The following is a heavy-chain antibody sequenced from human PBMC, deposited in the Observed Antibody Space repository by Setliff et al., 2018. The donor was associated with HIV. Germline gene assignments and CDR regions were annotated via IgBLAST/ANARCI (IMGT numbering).Heavy chain of an antibody. CDR2: IHHSGST. J-gene: IGHJ3*02. Sequence: SETLSLTCAVSGYSISSGYYWGWIRQSPGKGLEWIGNIHHSGSTYYNPSLKSRVSISVDKSKNHLSLDLTSVTAADSAVYYCARSKSTDYDYYDSTGGRLGALDIWGQGTMVTVS. D-gene: IGHD3-22*01. CDR1: GYSISSGYY. V-gene: IGHV4-38-2*01. CDR3: ARSKSTDYDYYDSTGGRLGALDI.